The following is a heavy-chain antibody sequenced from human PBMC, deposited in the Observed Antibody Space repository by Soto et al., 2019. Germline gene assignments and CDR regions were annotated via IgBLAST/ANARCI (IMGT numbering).Heavy chain of an antibody. CDR1: GFTFSSYA. J-gene: IGHJ6*02. Sequence: EVQLLESGGGLVQPGGSLRLSCAASGFTFSSYAMSWVRQAPGKGLEWVSAISGSGGSTYYADSVKGRFTISRDNSKNPLYLQMNSLRAEDTPVYYCAIDPVYYYYGMDVWGQGTTVTGS. CDR3: AIDPVYYYYGMDV. V-gene: IGHV3-23*01. CDR2: ISGSGGST.